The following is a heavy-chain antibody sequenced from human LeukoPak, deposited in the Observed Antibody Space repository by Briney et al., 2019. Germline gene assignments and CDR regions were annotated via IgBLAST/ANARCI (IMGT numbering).Heavy chain of an antibody. D-gene: IGHD6-19*01. V-gene: IGHV3-48*01. CDR3: ARDSWGTGWYYFYC. CDR1: GFTFSSYT. Sequence: PGGSLRPFCAASGFTFSSYTMNWVRQAPGKGLEWIAYIRTSSRTIYYADSVKGRFTISRDNAKNSLYLQMNSLRAEDTAVYYCARDSWGTGWYYFYCWDHGTVVSVSS. J-gene: IGHJ4*01. CDR2: IRTSSRTI.